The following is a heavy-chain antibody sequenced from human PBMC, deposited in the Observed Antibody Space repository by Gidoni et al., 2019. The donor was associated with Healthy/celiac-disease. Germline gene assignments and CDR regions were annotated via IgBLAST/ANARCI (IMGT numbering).Heavy chain of an antibody. Sequence: QVQLQESGPGLVKPSETLSLTCTVSGGSISSYYWSWIRQPPGKGLEWIGYIYYSGSTNYNPSLKSRVTISVDTSKNQFSLKLSSVTAADTAVYYCAREMPYGSGSYFAPYFDYWGQGTLVTVSS. CDR2: IYYSGST. J-gene: IGHJ4*02. CDR3: AREMPYGSGSYFAPYFDY. V-gene: IGHV4-59*01. CDR1: GGSISSYY. D-gene: IGHD3-10*01.